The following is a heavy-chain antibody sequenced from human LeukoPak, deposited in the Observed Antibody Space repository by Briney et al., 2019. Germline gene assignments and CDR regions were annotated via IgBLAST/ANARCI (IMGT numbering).Heavy chain of an antibody. V-gene: IGHV3-23*01. Sequence: GGSLRLSCAASGFTFSSYAMSWVRQAPGKGLEWVSAISGSGGSTYYADSVKGRITISRDNSKNTLYLQMNSLRAEDTAVYYCAKATIVVVVAATYFDYWGQGTLVTVSS. J-gene: IGHJ4*02. CDR1: GFTFSSYA. CDR3: AKATIVVVVAATYFDY. D-gene: IGHD2-15*01. CDR2: ISGSGGST.